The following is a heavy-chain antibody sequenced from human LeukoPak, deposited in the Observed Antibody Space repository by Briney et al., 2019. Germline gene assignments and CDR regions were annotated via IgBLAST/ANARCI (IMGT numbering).Heavy chain of an antibody. Sequence: GGSLRLSCAASGFTFSSYSMNWVRQAPGKGLEWVSSISSSSSYIYYADSVKGRFTISRDNAKNSLYLQMNSLRAEDTAVYYCARYTLYYYYMDVWGKGTTVTVSS. CDR1: GFTFSSYS. V-gene: IGHV3-21*01. CDR3: ARYTLYYYYMDV. J-gene: IGHJ6*03. CDR2: ISSSSSYI.